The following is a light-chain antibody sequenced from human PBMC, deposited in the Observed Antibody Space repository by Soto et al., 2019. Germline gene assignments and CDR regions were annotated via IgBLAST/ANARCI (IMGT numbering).Light chain of an antibody. V-gene: IGLV2-8*01. Sequence: QSALTQPPSASGSPGQSVTISCTGTSSDVGGYNYVSWYQQHPGKAPKDMIYDVNKRPSGVPDRFSGSKSGNTASLTVSGRQAEEEAEYYCSSHAGSDNPVVFGTGTKGTVL. CDR2: DVN. CDR1: SSDVGGYNY. J-gene: IGLJ1*01. CDR3: SSHAGSDNPVV.